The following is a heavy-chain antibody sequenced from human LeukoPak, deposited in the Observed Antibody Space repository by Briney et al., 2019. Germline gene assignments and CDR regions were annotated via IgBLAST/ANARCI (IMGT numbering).Heavy chain of an antibody. CDR2: IYPSDSET. CDR1: GYSFNTFY. D-gene: IGHD3-10*01. CDR3: ARLKYYGSGRTYFFDS. V-gene: IGHV5-51*01. Sequence: RHGESLKISCKGSGYSFNTFYIGWVRQTPETGVEWMGNIYPSDSETKYKPSFQGQVTLSVDKSINTAYLRLSSLKASDTAIYYCARLKYYGSGRTYFFDSWRQGTQVTVSS. J-gene: IGHJ4*02.